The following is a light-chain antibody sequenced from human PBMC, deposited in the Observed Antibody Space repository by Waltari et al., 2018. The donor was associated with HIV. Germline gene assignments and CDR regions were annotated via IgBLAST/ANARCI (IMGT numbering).Light chain of an antibody. J-gene: IGLJ3*02. CDR3: QSYDSINHWV. CDR1: SGPIARSF. CDR2: ENN. Sequence: NFILTQPHSVSESPGKTVPISCTRRSGPIARSFDQWYQQRPGRAPTTVIYENNQRPSGVPDRFSGSIDSSSNSASLTISGLKTEDEADYYCQSYDSINHWVFGGGTKLTVL. V-gene: IGLV6-57*03.